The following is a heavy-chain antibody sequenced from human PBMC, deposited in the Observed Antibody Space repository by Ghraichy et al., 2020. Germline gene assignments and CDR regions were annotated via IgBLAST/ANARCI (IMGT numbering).Heavy chain of an antibody. Sequence: GGSLRLSCAASGFTFSSYEMNWVRQAPGKGLEWVSYISSSGSTIYYADSVKGRFTISRDNAKNSLYLQMNSLRAEDTAVYYCARLDPRRVVFDYWGQGTLVTVSS. CDR3: ARLDPRRVVFDY. V-gene: IGHV3-48*03. D-gene: IGHD2-15*01. CDR2: ISSSGSTI. J-gene: IGHJ4*02. CDR1: GFTFSSYE.